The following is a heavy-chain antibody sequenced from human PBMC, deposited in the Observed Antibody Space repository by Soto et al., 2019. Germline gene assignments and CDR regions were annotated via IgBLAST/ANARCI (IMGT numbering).Heavy chain of an antibody. V-gene: IGHV4-31*03. Sequence: QVQLQESGPGLVKPSQTLSLTCTVSGGSISSGGYYWSWIRQHPGKGLEWIGYIYYSGSTYYNPSLHSRVTISVDTSKHQFPLKLSSVTAADTAVYYCARSYSGYDYVYSYYGRDVWGQGTTVTVS. CDR1: GGSISSGGYY. J-gene: IGHJ6*02. D-gene: IGHD5-12*01. CDR2: IYYSGST. CDR3: ARSYSGYDYVYSYYGRDV.